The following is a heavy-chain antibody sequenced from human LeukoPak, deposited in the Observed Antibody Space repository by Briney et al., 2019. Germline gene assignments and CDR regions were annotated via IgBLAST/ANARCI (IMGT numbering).Heavy chain of an antibody. CDR1: GFTFDDYA. J-gene: IGHJ4*02. V-gene: IGHV3-23*01. CDR2: ISGSGGRP. CDR3: ARHPEPGYCSSTSCHESYFDY. Sequence: GGSLRLSCAASGFTFDDYAMHWVRQAPGKGLEWVSAISGSGGRPYYADSVKGRFTISRDNSKNTLYLQMNSLRAEDTAVYYCARHPEPGYCSSTSCHESYFDYWGQGTLVTVSS. D-gene: IGHD2-2*01.